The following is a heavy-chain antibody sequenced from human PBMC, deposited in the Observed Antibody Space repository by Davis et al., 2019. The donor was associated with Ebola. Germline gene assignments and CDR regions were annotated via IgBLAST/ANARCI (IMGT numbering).Heavy chain of an antibody. Sequence: GESLKISCAASGFTVSSNYMSWVRQAPGKGLEWVSSISVSSGYIYYEGSVKGRFTISRDNAKNSLYLQMNSLRAEDTAVYYCEGWSPYYYYYGMDVWGQGTTVTVSS. CDR2: ISVSSGYI. CDR1: GFTVSSNY. J-gene: IGHJ6*02. D-gene: IGHD6-19*01. V-gene: IGHV3-21*01. CDR3: EGWSPYYYYYGMDV.